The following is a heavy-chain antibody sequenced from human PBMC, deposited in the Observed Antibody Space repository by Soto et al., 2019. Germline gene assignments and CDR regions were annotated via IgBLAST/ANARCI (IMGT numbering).Heavy chain of an antibody. Sequence: EVQLVQSGAEVKKPGESLKISCKGSGYRFTNWIGWVRQMPGKGPEWMGIISPGDSDTRYSPSFQGQVTFSVDKSISTAYLQWSSLKASDTARYYCARKEGVGHFDYCGQGTLVTVSA. J-gene: IGHJ4*02. D-gene: IGHD3-10*01. CDR3: ARKEGVGHFDY. CDR1: GYRFTNW. CDR2: ISPGDSDT. V-gene: IGHV5-51*01.